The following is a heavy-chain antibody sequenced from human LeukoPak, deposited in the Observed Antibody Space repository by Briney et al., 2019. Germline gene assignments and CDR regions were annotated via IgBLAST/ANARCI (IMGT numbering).Heavy chain of an antibody. CDR3: ARVMLYYYDSSGYYYEGFDY. CDR2: IKQDGSEK. V-gene: IGHV3-7*01. D-gene: IGHD3-22*01. J-gene: IGHJ4*02. Sequence: GGSLRLSCAASGFTFSSYWMSWVRQAPGKGLEWVANIKQDGSEKYYVDSVKGRFTISRDNAKNSLYLQVNRLRAEDTAVYYCARVMLYYYDSSGYYYEGFDYWGQGTLVTVSS. CDR1: GFTFSSYW.